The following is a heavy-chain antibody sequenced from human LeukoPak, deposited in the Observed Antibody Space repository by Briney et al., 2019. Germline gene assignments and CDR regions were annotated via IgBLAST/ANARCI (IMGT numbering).Heavy chain of an antibody. CDR3: ASSKTDYYFDY. J-gene: IGHJ4*02. D-gene: IGHD1-14*01. CDR2: INPNRGGT. Sequence: GASVTVSCKASGYTFTGYYMHWVRQAPGQGLEWMGWINPNRGGTNYAQKVQGRVTMTRDTSISTAYMELSRLRSDDTAVYYCASSKTDYYFDYWGQGTLVTV. V-gene: IGHV1-2*02. CDR1: GYTFTGYY.